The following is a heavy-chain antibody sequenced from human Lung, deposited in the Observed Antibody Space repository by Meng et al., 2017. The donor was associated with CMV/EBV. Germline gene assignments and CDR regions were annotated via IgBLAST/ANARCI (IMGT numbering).Heavy chain of an antibody. J-gene: IGHJ4*02. Sequence: GGSLRLXXVASGFTLSNYAMHWVRQAPGKGLEWVAFLSYDENTKYYADSVKGRFTISRDISKNTLFLQMNSLRPEDTALYYCARDDYSNFPVDDWGQGNXVTGSS. V-gene: IGHV3-30*04. CDR3: ARDDYSNFPVDD. CDR1: GFTLSNYA. D-gene: IGHD4-11*01. CDR2: LSYDENTK.